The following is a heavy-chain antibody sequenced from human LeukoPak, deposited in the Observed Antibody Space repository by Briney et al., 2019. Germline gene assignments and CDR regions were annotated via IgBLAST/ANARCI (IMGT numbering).Heavy chain of an antibody. D-gene: IGHD2-15*01. V-gene: IGHV4-39*07. Sequence: PSETLSLTCTVSGGSISTSSYYWGWIRQPPGKGLEWIGSIYYSGSTYYNPSLESRVTISIDTSKNQFSLKLSSVTAADTAFYYCARNLLGSDVFDYWGQGTLVTVSS. CDR3: ARNLLGSDVFDY. CDR2: IYYSGST. J-gene: IGHJ4*02. CDR1: GGSISTSSYY.